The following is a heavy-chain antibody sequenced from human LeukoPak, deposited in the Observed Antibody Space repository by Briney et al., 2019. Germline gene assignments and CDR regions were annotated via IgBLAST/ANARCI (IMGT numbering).Heavy chain of an antibody. CDR1: GGTFSSYA. V-gene: IGHV1-69*04. J-gene: IGHJ4*02. CDR2: IIPILGIA. D-gene: IGHD5-18*01. Sequence: SVKVSCKASGGTFSSYAISWVRQAPGQGLEWMGRIIPILGIANYAQKFQGRVTITADKSTSTAYMELSSLRSEDTAVYYCAALGYSYGYGYWGQGTLVTVSS. CDR3: AALGYSYGYGY.